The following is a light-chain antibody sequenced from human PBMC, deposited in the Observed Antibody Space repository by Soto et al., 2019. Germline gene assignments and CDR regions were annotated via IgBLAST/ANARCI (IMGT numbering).Light chain of an antibody. CDR1: QDITNY. CDR3: QKYNSVPFT. Sequence: DIQMTQSPSSLSASVGDRVTITCRASQDITNYLAWFQQKSGKPPKLLIYAASTLESGVPSRFSGSRSGTDFTHTISSLQPEDVATFYCQKYNSVPFTFGPGTKVDIK. CDR2: AAS. J-gene: IGKJ3*01. V-gene: IGKV1-27*01.